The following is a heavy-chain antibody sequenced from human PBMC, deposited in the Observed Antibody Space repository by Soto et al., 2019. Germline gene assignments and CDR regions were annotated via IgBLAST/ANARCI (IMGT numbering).Heavy chain of an antibody. CDR1: GFTFSSCS. CDR3: AKEYGGGTSTVTSYFDY. D-gene: IGHD5-18*01. J-gene: IGHJ4*02. CDR2: ISARGSSI. V-gene: IGHV3-23*01. Sequence: GGSLTVSCAASGFTFSSCSVSWVRQAPGKGLEWVSGISARGSSIYYADSVKGRFTISRDNSKNTLSLQMNSLRADDTAVYYCAKEYGGGTSTVTSYFDYWGQGTLVTVSS.